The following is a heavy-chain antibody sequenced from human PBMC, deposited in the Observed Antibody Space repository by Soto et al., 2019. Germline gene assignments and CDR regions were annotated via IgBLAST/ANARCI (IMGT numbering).Heavy chain of an antibody. CDR1: GGSISSSSYY. CDR2: IYYSGST. J-gene: IGHJ4*02. Sequence: PLETLSLTCTVSGGSISSSSYYWGWIRQPPGKGLEWIGTIYYSGSTYYNPSLKSRVTISVDTSKNQFSLKLSSVTAADTAVYYCARRGSGGIAVAGTSFDYWGQGTLVTVSS. D-gene: IGHD6-19*01. CDR3: ARRGSGGIAVAGTSFDY. V-gene: IGHV4-39*01.